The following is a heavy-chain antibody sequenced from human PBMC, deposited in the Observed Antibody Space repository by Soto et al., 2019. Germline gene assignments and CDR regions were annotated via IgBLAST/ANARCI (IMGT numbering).Heavy chain of an antibody. CDR3: ACIFSGGYGYGFYYYGMDV. CDR1: GGSISSSSYY. J-gene: IGHJ6*02. D-gene: IGHD5-18*01. CDR2: IYYSGST. Sequence: SDTLSLTCTVSGGSISSSSYYWGWIRQPPGKGLEWIGSIYYSGSTYYNPSLKSRVTISVDTSKNQFSLKLSSVTAADTAVYYCACIFSGGYGYGFYYYGMDVWGQGTTVTVCS. V-gene: IGHV4-39*01.